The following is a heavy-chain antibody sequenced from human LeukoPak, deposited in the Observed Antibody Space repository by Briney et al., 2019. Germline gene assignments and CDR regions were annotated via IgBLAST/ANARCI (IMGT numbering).Heavy chain of an antibody. J-gene: IGHJ4*02. D-gene: IGHD3-22*01. Sequence: GASVKVSCKGSGYTFTSYGISWVRQAPGQGLEWMGWISAYNGNTNYAQKLQGRVTMTTDTSTSTAYMELRSLRPDDTAVYYCARGVYYYDSSGYYFMYYFDYWGQGTLVTVSS. CDR2: ISAYNGNT. V-gene: IGHV1-18*01. CDR1: GYTFTSYG. CDR3: ARGVYYYDSSGYYFMYYFDY.